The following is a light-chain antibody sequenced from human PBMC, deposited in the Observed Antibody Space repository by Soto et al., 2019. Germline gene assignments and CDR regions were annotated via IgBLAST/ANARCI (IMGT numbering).Light chain of an antibody. Sequence: QSALTQPPSASGTPGQRVTISCSGGISNIGSNPVYWHQHLPGTAPKLLVYRNNQRPSGVPDRFSDSKSGTSAFLAISGLRYEDEADYYCAAWDDRLSAYVFGTGNKVTVL. V-gene: IGLV1-47*01. CDR3: AAWDDRLSAYV. J-gene: IGLJ1*01. CDR2: RNN. CDR1: ISNIGSNP.